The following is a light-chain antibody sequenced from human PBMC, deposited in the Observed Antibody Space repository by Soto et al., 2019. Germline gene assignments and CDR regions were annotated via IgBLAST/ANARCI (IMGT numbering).Light chain of an antibody. CDR2: GAS. J-gene: IGKJ3*01. CDR1: QSVSSSY. CDR3: QQYGSSPPLIT. V-gene: IGKV3-20*01. Sequence: EIVLTQSPGTLSLSPGERATLSCRASQSVSSSYLAWYQQKPGQAPRLLIYGASSRATGIPDMFSGSGSGTDFTLNISRLEPEDFAVYYCQQYGSSPPLITFGPGTKVDIK.